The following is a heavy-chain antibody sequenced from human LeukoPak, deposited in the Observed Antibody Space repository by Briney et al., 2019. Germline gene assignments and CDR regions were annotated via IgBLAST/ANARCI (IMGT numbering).Heavy chain of an antibody. CDR3: AKDRVAHFFYWYFDL. J-gene: IGHJ2*01. CDR2: ISGSGGST. CDR1: GFTFSSYA. Sequence: GGSLRLSCAASGFTFSSYAMSWVRQAPGKGLEWVSGISGSGGSTYYASSVKGRFTISRDNSKNTLYLQMNSLRVEDTAVYYCAKDRVAHFFYWYFDLWGRGTLVTVSS. V-gene: IGHV3-23*01. D-gene: IGHD5-12*01.